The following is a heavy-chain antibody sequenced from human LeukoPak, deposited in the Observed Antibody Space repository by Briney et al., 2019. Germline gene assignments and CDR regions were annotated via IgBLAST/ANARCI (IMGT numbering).Heavy chain of an antibody. CDR1: GFTFSSYA. Sequence: GSLRLSCAASGFTFSSYAMTWVRQAPGRGLEWVSSISSSSKYIYYADSVKGRFTISRDNTKNSLFLQMNSLRAEDTAVYYCVRWKKSSSWFYDYWGQGALVTVSS. CDR2: ISSSSKYI. V-gene: IGHV3-21*01. D-gene: IGHD6-13*01. CDR3: VRWKKSSSWFYDY. J-gene: IGHJ4*02.